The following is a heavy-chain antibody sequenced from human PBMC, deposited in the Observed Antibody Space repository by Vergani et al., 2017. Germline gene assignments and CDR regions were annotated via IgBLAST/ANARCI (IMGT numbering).Heavy chain of an antibody. Sequence: QVQLQASGPGRVKPSQTLSLTCTMSGGSISAGYYFWSWIRQPAGKGLEWLGHISASGNASHSPSVKTRVFMSVDTSKNQFSLTVTSVTAADTAIYFCARRSGGYYSGGKVHPLRTAFDVWGHGTVVTVSS. D-gene: IGHD2-15*01. CDR2: ISASGNA. CDR3: ARRSGGYYSGGKVHPLRTAFDV. CDR1: GGSISAGYYF. J-gene: IGHJ3*01. V-gene: IGHV4-61*02.